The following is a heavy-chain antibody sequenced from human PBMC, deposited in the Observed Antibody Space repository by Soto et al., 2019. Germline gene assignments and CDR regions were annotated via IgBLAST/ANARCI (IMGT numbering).Heavy chain of an antibody. D-gene: IGHD3-22*01. CDR2: INTNTGNP. CDR3: ARDYYDSSGYYQNFDY. V-gene: IGHV7-4-1*01. J-gene: IGHJ4*02. Sequence: ASVKVSCKASGYTFTSYAMNWVRQAPGQGLEWMGWINTNTGNPTCAQGFTGRFVFSLDTSVSTAYLQICSLKAEDTAVYYCARDYYDSSGYYQNFDYWGQGTLVTVSS. CDR1: GYTFTSYA.